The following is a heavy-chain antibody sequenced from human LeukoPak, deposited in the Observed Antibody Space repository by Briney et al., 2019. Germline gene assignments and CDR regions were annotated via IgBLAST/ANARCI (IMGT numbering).Heavy chain of an antibody. Sequence: GGSLRLSCAASGFTVSTYSMNWVRQAPGQGLEWVSSIISSSTYIYYADSVKGRFTISSDNSKNSLYLQMSNLRAEDTAVYYCARWDRFHGVWGQGTLVTVSS. V-gene: IGHV3-21*01. CDR3: ARWDRFHGV. J-gene: IGHJ4*02. CDR1: GFTVSTYS. D-gene: IGHD1-14*01. CDR2: IISSSTYI.